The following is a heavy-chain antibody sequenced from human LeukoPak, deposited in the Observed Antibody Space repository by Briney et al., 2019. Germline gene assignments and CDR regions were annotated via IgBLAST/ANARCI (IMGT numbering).Heavy chain of an antibody. Sequence: ASVKVSCTASGYTFTGYYMHWVRQAPGHGLEWMGWSNANNGGTNYAQKFPGRVTMTLDTSISTAYMELSRLRSDDTAIYYCARVDGGEWYYFDYWGQGTLVTVSS. J-gene: IGHJ4*02. CDR3: ARVDGGEWYYFDY. D-gene: IGHD2-8*02. V-gene: IGHV1-2*02. CDR1: GYTFTGYY. CDR2: SNANNGGT.